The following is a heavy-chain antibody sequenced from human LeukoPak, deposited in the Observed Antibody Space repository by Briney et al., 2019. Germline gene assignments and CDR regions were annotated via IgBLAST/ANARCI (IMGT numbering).Heavy chain of an antibody. J-gene: IGHJ1*01. D-gene: IGHD6-13*01. CDR2: ISAHNGNT. V-gene: IGHV1-18*01. CDR1: GYTXTSYG. CDR3: ARDHRQQPERPFQH. Sequence: ASVKVSCKASGYTXTSYGISGVRQAPGQGLEWMVWISAHNGNTNYAQKLQGRVTMTTDTSTSTAYMELRSLRSDDTAVYYCARDHRQQPERPFQHWGQGTPGHRLL.